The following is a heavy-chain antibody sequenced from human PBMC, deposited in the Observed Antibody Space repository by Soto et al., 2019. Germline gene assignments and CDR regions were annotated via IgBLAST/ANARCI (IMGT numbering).Heavy chain of an antibody. CDR3: ARGGRLIAAAPFDY. Sequence: GGSLRLSCAASGFTFSSYGMHWVRQAPGKGLEWVAVIWYDGSNKYHADSVKGRFTISRDNSKNTLYLQMNSLRAEDTAVYYCARGGRLIAAAPFDYWGQGTLVTVSS. CDR1: GFTFSSYG. V-gene: IGHV3-33*01. D-gene: IGHD6-13*01. CDR2: IWYDGSNK. J-gene: IGHJ4*02.